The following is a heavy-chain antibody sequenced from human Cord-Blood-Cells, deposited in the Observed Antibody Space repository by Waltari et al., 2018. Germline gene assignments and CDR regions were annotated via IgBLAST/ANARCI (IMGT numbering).Heavy chain of an antibody. Sequence: QVQLVQSGAEVTKPGASVKVSCKAYGSTFTGHYIHWVRQAPGQGLEWMGWINPNSGGTNYAQKFQGRVTMTRDTSISTAYMELSRLRSDDTAVYYCARDFGWGSFWYFDLWGRGTLVTVSS. CDR1: GSTFTGHY. J-gene: IGHJ2*01. V-gene: IGHV1-2*02. D-gene: IGHD3-9*01. CDR2: INPNSGGT. CDR3: ARDFGWGSFWYFDL.